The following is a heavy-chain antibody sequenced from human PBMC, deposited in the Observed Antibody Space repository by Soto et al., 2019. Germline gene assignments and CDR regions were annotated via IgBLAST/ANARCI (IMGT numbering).Heavy chain of an antibody. Sequence: EVQLVESGGGSVQPGGSLRLSCAASGFTFSSYSMNWVRQAPGKGLEWVSYISSSSSTIYYADSEKGRFTISRDNAKNSLYLQMNSLRDEDTGVYYCAREPRYCYDSSGYLNWFDPWGQGTLVTVSS. CDR2: ISSSSSTI. D-gene: IGHD3-22*01. V-gene: IGHV3-48*02. J-gene: IGHJ5*02. CDR1: GFTFSSYS. CDR3: AREPRYCYDSSGYLNWFDP.